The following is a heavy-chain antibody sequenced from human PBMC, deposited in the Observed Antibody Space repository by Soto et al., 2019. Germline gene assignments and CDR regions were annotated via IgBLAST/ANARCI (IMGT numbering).Heavy chain of an antibody. CDR3: AKGVAKFADDVFDV. J-gene: IGHJ3*01. D-gene: IGHD3-10*02. V-gene: IGHV3-23*01. CDR2: ISGSGAGT. Sequence: EVQLLESGGGLVQPGGSLRLSCEASGFTFSSHAMTWVRQAPGKGLAWVSAISGSGAGTYYAASVKGRFTVSRDNSKGTLYLQLNSLRAEDTAMYYCAKGVAKFADDVFDVWGQGTMVTVSS. CDR1: GFTFSSHA.